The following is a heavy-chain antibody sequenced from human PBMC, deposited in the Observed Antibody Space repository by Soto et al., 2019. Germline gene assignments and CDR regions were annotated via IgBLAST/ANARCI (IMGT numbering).Heavy chain of an antibody. D-gene: IGHD4-4*01. CDR1: GGTFSTYT. CDR3: AGDPDSHYNDSHASSYP. J-gene: IGHJ5*02. CDR2: IIPIIGII. V-gene: IGHV1-69*08. Sequence: QVQLVQSGAEVKKPGSSVKVSCKASGGTFSTYTITWVRQAPGQGLEWMGRIIPIIGIINYAQNFQGRVTISADKVTGTADMELTGLRSDDTAVYYCAGDPDSHYNDSHASSYPWGQGTLVTVSS.